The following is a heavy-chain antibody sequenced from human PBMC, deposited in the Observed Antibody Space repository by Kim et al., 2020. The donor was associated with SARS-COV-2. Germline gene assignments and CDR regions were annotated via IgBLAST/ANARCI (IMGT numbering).Heavy chain of an antibody. Sequence: VKGRFTISRDNAKNSLYLQMNSLRAEDTALYYFAKDRGGGYSSSWYVFDYWGQGTLVTVSS. D-gene: IGHD6-13*01. V-gene: IGHV3-9*01. J-gene: IGHJ4*02. CDR3: AKDRGGGYSSSWYVFDY.